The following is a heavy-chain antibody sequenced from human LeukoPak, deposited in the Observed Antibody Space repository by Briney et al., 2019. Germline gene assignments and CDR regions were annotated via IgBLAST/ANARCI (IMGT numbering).Heavy chain of an antibody. Sequence: SVKVSCKASGGTFSSYAINWVRQAPGQGLEWMGRIIPILGIANYAQKFQGRVTITADKSTSTAYMELSSLRSEDTAVYCCARDPITIFGVVIGPWGQGTLVTVSS. D-gene: IGHD3-3*01. CDR2: IIPILGIA. CDR3: ARDPITIFGVVIGP. CDR1: GGTFSSYA. V-gene: IGHV1-69*04. J-gene: IGHJ5*02.